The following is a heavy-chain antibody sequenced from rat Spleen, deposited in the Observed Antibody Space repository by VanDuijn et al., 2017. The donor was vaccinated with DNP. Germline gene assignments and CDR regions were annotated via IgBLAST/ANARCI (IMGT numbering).Heavy chain of an antibody. D-gene: IGHD1-9*01. Sequence: EVQLQESGPGLMKPSQSLSLTCSVTGYSITSSYRWNWIRKFPGNKLEWMGYINSAGSTNYNPSLKSRISITRDTSKNQFFLQVNSVTTEDTATYYCARYYGYNYAMDAWGQGTSVTVSS. CDR2: INSAGST. CDR3: ARYYGYNYAMDA. J-gene: IGHJ4*01. CDR1: GYSITSSYR. V-gene: IGHV3-3*01.